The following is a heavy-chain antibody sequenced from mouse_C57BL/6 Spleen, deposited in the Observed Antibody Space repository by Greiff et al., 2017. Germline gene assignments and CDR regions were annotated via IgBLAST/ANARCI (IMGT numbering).Heavy chain of an antibody. Sequence: QVQLKESGPGLVQPSQSLSITCTVSGFSLTSYGVHWVRQSPGKGLEWLGVIWSGGSTDYNAAFISRLSISKDNSKSQVFFKMNSLQADDTAIYYCARALNWYFDVWGTGTTVTVSS. V-gene: IGHV2-2*01. J-gene: IGHJ1*03. CDR2: IWSGGST. CDR1: GFSLTSYG. CDR3: ARALNWYFDV.